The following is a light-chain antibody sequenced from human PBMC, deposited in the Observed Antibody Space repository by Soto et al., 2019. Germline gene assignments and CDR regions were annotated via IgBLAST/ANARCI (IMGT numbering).Light chain of an antibody. J-gene: IGLJ2*01. Sequence: QSVLTQPPSASGTPGQRVTISCSGSSSNIGSNTVNWYQQLPGTAPKLLIYSNNQRPSGVPDRFSGSKSGTSASLAISGLQSEDEAHYYCAAWDDSLLFGGGTKLTVL. V-gene: IGLV1-44*01. CDR2: SNN. CDR3: AAWDDSLL. CDR1: SSNIGSNT.